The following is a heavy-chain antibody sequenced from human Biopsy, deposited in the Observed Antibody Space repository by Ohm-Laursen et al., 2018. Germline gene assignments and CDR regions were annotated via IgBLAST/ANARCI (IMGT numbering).Heavy chain of an antibody. CDR3: ARERGWKSISTIDY. CDR1: GFTFSTYT. J-gene: IGHJ4*02. Sequence: SLRLSCTASGFTFSTYTMTWVRQAPGKGLEWVSSISRTSDFIYYADSVMGRFTISRDNAKNSADLQMNSLRAEDTAVYFCARERGWKSISTIDYWGQGTLVTASS. V-gene: IGHV3-21*01. CDR2: ISRTSDFI. D-gene: IGHD6-6*01.